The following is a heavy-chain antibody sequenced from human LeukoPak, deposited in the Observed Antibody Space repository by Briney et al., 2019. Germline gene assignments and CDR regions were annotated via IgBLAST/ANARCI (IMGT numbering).Heavy chain of an antibody. CDR2: ISGSGGST. Sequence: GGSLRLSCAASGFTFSSYAISWVRQAPGEGLEWVSAISGSGGSTYYADSVKGRFTISRDNSKNTLYLQMNSLRAEDTAVYYCAKDNNAAAGRRLIDYWGQGTLVTVSS. J-gene: IGHJ4*02. CDR3: AKDNNAAAGRRLIDY. V-gene: IGHV3-23*01. D-gene: IGHD6-13*01. CDR1: GFTFSSYA.